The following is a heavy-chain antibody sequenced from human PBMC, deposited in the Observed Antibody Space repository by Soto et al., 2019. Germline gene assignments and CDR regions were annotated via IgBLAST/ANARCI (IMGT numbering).Heavy chain of an antibody. D-gene: IGHD3-3*01. Sequence: PGGSLRLSCAASGFTYSSYAMSWVRQAPGKGLEWVSAISGSGGSTYYADSVKGRFTISRDNSKNTLYLQMNSLRAEDTAVYYCAKGRRRITIFGVVPRNSYGMDVWGQGTTVTVSS. V-gene: IGHV3-23*01. CDR3: AKGRRRITIFGVVPRNSYGMDV. CDR1: GFTYSSYA. J-gene: IGHJ6*02. CDR2: ISGSGGST.